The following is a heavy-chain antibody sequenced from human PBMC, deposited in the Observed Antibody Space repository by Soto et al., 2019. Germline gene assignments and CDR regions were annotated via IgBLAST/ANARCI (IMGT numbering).Heavy chain of an antibody. CDR1: GFTFSDYY. J-gene: IGHJ6*03. Sequence: QVQLVESGGGLVKPGGSLRLSCAASGFTFSDYYMSWIRQAPGKGLGGVSYISSSGRTIYYADSVKGRFTISRDNAKNSLYLQMNSLRAEDTAVYYCARDHGDYRKYYYYYYMDVWGKGTTVTVSS. CDR2: ISSSGRTI. V-gene: IGHV3-11*01. D-gene: IGHD4-17*01. CDR3: ARDHGDYRKYYYYYYMDV.